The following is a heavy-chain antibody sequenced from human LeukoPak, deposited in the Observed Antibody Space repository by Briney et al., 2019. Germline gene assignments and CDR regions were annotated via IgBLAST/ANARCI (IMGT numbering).Heavy chain of an antibody. CDR2: IHEGGSEK. CDR1: GFTFSGLW. D-gene: IGHD3-16*01. CDR3: AREGRGAMGFDY. V-gene: IGHV3-7*01. Sequence: GGSLRLSCAASGFTFSGLWMSWVRQTPGKGLEWVANIHEGGSEKYYVDSVKGRFTISRDNAKNSLYLQMNSLRAEDTAFYYCAREGRGAMGFDYWGQGTLVTVSS. J-gene: IGHJ4*02.